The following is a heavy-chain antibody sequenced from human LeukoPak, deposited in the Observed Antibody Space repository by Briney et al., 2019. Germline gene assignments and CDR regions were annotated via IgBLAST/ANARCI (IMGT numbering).Heavy chain of an antibody. Sequence: GSLRLSCAASGFTFSSYWMHWVRQAPGKGLVWVSRINSDGSSTSYADSVKGRFTISRDNAKNTLYLQMNSLRAEDTAVYYYASGCSSTSCYPHGMDVWGQGTTVTVSS. V-gene: IGHV3-74*01. CDR1: GFTFSSYW. CDR2: INSDGSST. D-gene: IGHD2-2*01. J-gene: IGHJ6*02. CDR3: ASGCSSTSCYPHGMDV.